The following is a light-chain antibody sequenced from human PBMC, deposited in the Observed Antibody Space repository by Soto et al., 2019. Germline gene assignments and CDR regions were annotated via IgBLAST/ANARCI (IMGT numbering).Light chain of an antibody. CDR2: EGS. CDR3: CSYARSSLPNYV. V-gene: IGLV2-23*01. CDR1: SSDVGSYNL. Sequence: QSVLTQPASVSGSPGQSITISCTGTSSDVGSYNLVSWYQQHPGKAPKLMIYEGSKRPSGVSNRFSGSKSGNTASLTISGLQAEDEADSSCCSYARSSLPNYVFGTGTKVTVL. J-gene: IGLJ1*01.